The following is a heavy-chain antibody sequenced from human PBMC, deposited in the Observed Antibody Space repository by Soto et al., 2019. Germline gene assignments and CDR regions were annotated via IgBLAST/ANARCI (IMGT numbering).Heavy chain of an antibody. J-gene: IGHJ6*03. CDR2: IWYDGSNK. CDR3: AREDYYDSSGYYYYYYYMDV. Sequence: GGSLRLSCAASGFTFSSYGMHWVRQAPGKGLEWVAVIWYDGSNKYYADSVKGRFTISRDNSKNTLYLQMNSLRAEDTDVYYCAREDYYDSSGYYYYYYYMDVLGKGTTVTVSS. CDR1: GFTFSSYG. D-gene: IGHD3-22*01. V-gene: IGHV3-33*08.